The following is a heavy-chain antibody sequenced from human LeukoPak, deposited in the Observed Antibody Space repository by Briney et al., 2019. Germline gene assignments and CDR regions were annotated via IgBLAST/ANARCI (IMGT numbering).Heavy chain of an antibody. J-gene: IGHJ2*01. CDR3: ARPTYYYDSSGLYWYFDL. CDR1: GYSFTSYW. D-gene: IGHD3-22*01. Sequence: GESLKISCKGSGYSFTSYWIGWVRQMPGKGLEWMGIIYPGDSDTRYSPSFQGQVTISADKSISTAYLQWSSLKASDTAMYYCARPTYYYDSSGLYWYFDLWGRGTLVTVSS. V-gene: IGHV5-51*01. CDR2: IYPGDSDT.